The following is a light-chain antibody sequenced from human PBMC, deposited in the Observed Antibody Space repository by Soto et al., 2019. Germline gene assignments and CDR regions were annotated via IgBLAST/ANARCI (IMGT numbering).Light chain of an antibody. CDR2: GAS. CDR1: QSVSSY. J-gene: IGKJ4*01. Sequence: EIVWTQSQATLSLSPGERATLSFRASQSVSSYLAWYQQKPGQPPRLLIYGASNRATGIPARFSGSGSGTDFTLTISSLEPEDSAVYYCLQRSNWLTFGGGTKV. V-gene: IGKV3-11*01. CDR3: LQRSNWLT.